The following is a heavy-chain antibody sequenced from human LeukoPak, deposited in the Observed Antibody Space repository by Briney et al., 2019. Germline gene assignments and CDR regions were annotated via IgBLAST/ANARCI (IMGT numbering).Heavy chain of an antibody. Sequence: GGSLRLSCAASGFTFSSYWMSWVRQAPGKGLEWVANIKQDGSEKYYVDSVKGRFTISRDNAKNSLYLQMNSLRSEDTAIYYCARDNSVGDIAWWFDPWGQGTLVTVST. CDR1: GFTFSSYW. CDR2: IKQDGSEK. V-gene: IGHV3-7*03. J-gene: IGHJ5*02. CDR3: ARDNSVGDIAWWFDP. D-gene: IGHD3-10*01.